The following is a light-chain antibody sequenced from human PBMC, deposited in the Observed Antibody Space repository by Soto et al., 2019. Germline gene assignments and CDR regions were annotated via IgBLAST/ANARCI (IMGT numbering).Light chain of an antibody. J-gene: IGKJ4*01. V-gene: IGKV3-15*01. Sequence: EIVLTQSPATLSVSPGERATLSCRASQRVGNNFAWYQQKPGQAPRLLIFATSTRATGVPARFSGSGSGTEFTLTISSLQSEDFAVYYCQQYGDWPLTFGGGAKVEIE. CDR1: QRVGNN. CDR2: ATS. CDR3: QQYGDWPLT.